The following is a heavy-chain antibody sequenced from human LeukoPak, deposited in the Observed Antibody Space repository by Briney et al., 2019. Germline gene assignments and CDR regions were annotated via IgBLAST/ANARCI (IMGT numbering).Heavy chain of an antibody. CDR2: INPKSGDT. CDR1: GYTFTGYY. J-gene: IGHJ4*02. D-gene: IGHD3-10*01. V-gene: IGHV1-2*02. Sequence: GASVKVSCKASGYTFTGYYMHWVRQAPGQGLEWMGWINPKSGDTNYAQRFQGRVTMTRDTSISTAYMELSRLTSDDTAVYYCARDYYGSGSFSGHWGQGTLVTVSS. CDR3: ARDYYGSGSFSGH.